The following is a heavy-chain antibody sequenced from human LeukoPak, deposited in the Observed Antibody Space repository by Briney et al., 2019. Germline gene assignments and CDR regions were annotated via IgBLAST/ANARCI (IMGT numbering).Heavy chain of an antibody. CDR3: ATKQWLAPPPDS. D-gene: IGHD6-19*01. CDR2: INTDGTVT. Sequence: PGGSLRLSCAASGFTFSKYWMLWVRQAPGKGLESVSRINTDGTVTTYADSVKGRFTVSRDSADNTTFLQMNSVRDEDTAVYYCATKQWLAPPPDSWGQGTPVTVSS. J-gene: IGHJ4*02. CDR1: GFTFSKYW. V-gene: IGHV3-74*01.